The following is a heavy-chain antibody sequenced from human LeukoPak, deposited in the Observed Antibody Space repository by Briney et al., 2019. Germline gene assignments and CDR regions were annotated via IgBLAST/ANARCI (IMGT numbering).Heavy chain of an antibody. D-gene: IGHD5-24*01. CDR1: GYTFTSYG. Sequence: ASVKVSCKASGYTFTSYGISWVRQAPGQGLEWMGWISAYNGSTSYAQKFQGRVTMTRDTSASTVYMELSSLRSEDTAVYYCARDWAATTDKAVYYFDYWGQGTLVTVSS. V-gene: IGHV1-18*01. CDR3: ARDWAATTDKAVYYFDY. CDR2: ISAYNGST. J-gene: IGHJ4*02.